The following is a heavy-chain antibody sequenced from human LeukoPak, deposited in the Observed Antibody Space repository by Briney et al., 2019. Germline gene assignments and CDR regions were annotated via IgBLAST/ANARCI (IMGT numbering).Heavy chain of an antibody. J-gene: IGHJ5*02. V-gene: IGHV3-30*02. CDR1: GFTFSSYG. Sequence: QSGGSLRLSCAASGFTFSSYGMHWVRQAPGKGLEWVAFIRYDGSNKYYADSVKGRFTISRDNAKNSLYLQMNSLRAEDTAVYYCARAAAAKGRYRFDPWGQGTLVTVSS. D-gene: IGHD6-13*01. CDR2: IRYDGSNK. CDR3: ARAAAAKGRYRFDP.